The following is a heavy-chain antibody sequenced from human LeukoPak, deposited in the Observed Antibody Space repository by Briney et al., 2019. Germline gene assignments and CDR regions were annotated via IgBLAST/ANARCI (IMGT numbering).Heavy chain of an antibody. CDR1: GFSLKSGGEA. Sequence: GPTLVKPTETLTLTCSFSGFSLKSGGEAVGWVHQPPGKAPEFLALVYWDNDYRYSPSLRDRLNIIKDTSKKQVVLTMINMDPVDTGTYYCAHRRGYTYGYEAFDHWGQG. D-gene: IGHD5-18*01. V-gene: IGHV2-5*02. J-gene: IGHJ4*02. CDR3: AHRRGYTYGYEAFDH. CDR2: VYWDNDY.